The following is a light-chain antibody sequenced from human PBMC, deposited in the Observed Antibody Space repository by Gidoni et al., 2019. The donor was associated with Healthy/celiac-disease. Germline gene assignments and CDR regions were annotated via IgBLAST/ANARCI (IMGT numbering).Light chain of an antibody. CDR1: QSVSSSY. J-gene: IGKJ3*01. Sequence: EIVLTTSPGTLSLSPGERATRSCRASQSVSSSYLAWYQQKPGQAPRLLIYGASSRATGIPDRFSGSGSGTDFTLTISRLEPEDFAVYYCQQYGTAPRFTFGPGTKVDIK. V-gene: IGKV3-20*01. CDR3: QQYGTAPRFT. CDR2: GAS.